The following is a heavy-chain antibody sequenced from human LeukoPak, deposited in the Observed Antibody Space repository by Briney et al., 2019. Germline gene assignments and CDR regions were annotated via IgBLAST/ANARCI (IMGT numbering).Heavy chain of an antibody. CDR3: VRDPPNSGFAFAL. Sequence: GTSLRLSCAASGFDFRMSGIHWVRQAPGKGLEWVAFIWSNGKRQDYADSVKGRFTISRDNSRNTLSLQMNSLRDEDTAMYYCVRDPPNSGFAFALWGQGTMVTVSA. D-gene: IGHD3-22*01. J-gene: IGHJ3*01. V-gene: IGHV3-33*01. CDR2: IWSNGKRQ. CDR1: GFDFRMSG.